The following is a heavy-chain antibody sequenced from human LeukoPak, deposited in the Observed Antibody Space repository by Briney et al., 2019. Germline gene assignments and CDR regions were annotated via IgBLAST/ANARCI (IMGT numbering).Heavy chain of an antibody. CDR1: GLTFSSYG. CDR2: ISGSGGST. Sequence: GGSLRLSCAASGLTFSSYGMSWVRQAPGKWLEWVSAISGSGGSTYYADSVKGRFTISRDNSKNTLYLQMNSLRAEDTAVYYCAKEKVAAGAFDIWGQGTMVTVSS. J-gene: IGHJ3*02. V-gene: IGHV3-23*01. D-gene: IGHD2-15*01. CDR3: AKEKVAAGAFDI.